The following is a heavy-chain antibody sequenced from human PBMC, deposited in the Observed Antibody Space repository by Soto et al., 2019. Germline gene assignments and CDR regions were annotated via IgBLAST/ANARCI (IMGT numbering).Heavy chain of an antibody. CDR2: INPNTGYT. CDR3: VRGRVMITFGVVIVIDY. V-gene: IGHV1-8*02. CDR1: GYTFTSYA. J-gene: IGHJ4*02. Sequence: ASVKVSCKASGYTFTSYAMHWVRQAAGQGLEWMGWINPNTGYTDYAQKFQDRVTMTGNTSITTAYMELSGLRSEDTAVYYCVRGRVMITFGVVIVIDYWGQGSPVTVSS. D-gene: IGHD3-16*02.